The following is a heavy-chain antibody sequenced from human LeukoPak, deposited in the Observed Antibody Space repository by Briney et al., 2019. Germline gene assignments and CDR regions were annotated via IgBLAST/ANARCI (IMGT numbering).Heavy chain of an antibody. CDR3: ARDPHLVRGVIKTSFDY. V-gene: IGHV6-1*01. Sequence: SPTLSLTFAISGDSVSINSAAWNWIRQSPSRGLEWLGRTYYRSKWYNNYAVSVKSRIIINPYISKNQLSLQLNSVTPDDTAVYYCARDPHLVRGVIKTSFDYWGQGTLVTVSS. CDR2: TYYRSKWYN. D-gene: IGHD3-10*01. CDR1: GDSVSINSAA. J-gene: IGHJ4*02.